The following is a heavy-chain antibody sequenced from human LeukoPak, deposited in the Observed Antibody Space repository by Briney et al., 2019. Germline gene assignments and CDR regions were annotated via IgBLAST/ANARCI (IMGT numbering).Heavy chain of an antibody. D-gene: IGHD1-26*01. CDR3: ARGGVRFDT. V-gene: IGHV4-59*01. CDR2: IYYTGST. Sequence: SETLSLTCTVSGDSISSYYWSWIRQSPGKGLEWIGYIYYTGSTKYNPSLKSRVTISVDTSKNQFSLKLSSVNAADTAVYYCARGGVRFDTWGQGTLVTVSS. J-gene: IGHJ5*02. CDR1: GDSISSYY.